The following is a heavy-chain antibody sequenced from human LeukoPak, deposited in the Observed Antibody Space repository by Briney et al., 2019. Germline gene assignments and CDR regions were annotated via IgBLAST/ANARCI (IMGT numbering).Heavy chain of an antibody. Sequence: PSETLSLTCTVSGGSISSGGYYWSWIRQPPGKGLEWIGYIYHSGSTYYNPSLKSRVTISVDRSKNQFSLKLSSVTAADTAVYYCARLLYGSGSYYVDYWGQGTLVTASS. CDR1: GGSISSGGYY. V-gene: IGHV4-30-2*01. D-gene: IGHD3-10*01. CDR2: IYHSGST. J-gene: IGHJ4*02. CDR3: ARLLYGSGSYYVDY.